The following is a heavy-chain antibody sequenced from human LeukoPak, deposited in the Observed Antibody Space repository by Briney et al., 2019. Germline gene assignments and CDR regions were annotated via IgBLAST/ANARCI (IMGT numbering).Heavy chain of an antibody. Sequence: PSETPSLTCTVSGGSISGYYWTWIRQPPGKGLEWIGYISYSGSTNYNPSLKSRVTISVDTSKNQFSLKLTSVTAADTALYYCARIAVAAQGLFDYWGQGTLVTV. V-gene: IGHV4-59*01. CDR2: ISYSGST. J-gene: IGHJ4*02. CDR3: ARIAVAAQGLFDY. CDR1: GGSISGYY. D-gene: IGHD6-19*01.